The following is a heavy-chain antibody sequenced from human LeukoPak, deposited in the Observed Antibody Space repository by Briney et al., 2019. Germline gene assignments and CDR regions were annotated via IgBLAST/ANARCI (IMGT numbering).Heavy chain of an antibody. CDR1: GGSISSSSYY. Sequence: PSETLSLTCTVSGGSISSSSYYWGWIRQPPGEGLEWIGSIYYSGSTYYNPSLKSRVTISVDTSKNQFSLKLSSVTAADTAVYYCARTRVATISGWGQGTLVTVSS. V-gene: IGHV4-39*01. CDR2: IYYSGST. J-gene: IGHJ4*02. CDR3: ARTRVATISG. D-gene: IGHD5-12*01.